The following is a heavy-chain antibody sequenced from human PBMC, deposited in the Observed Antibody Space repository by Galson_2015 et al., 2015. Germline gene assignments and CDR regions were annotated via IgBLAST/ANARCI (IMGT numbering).Heavy chain of an antibody. CDR1: GYTFTGHY. J-gene: IGHJ4*02. CDR3: ARDPLWDRTVGFDY. Sequence: SVKVSCKASGYTFTGHYLHWVRQAPGQGLEWMGWLHPNSANTNYAQNFQAWVTMTWDTSISTAYLEVSRLRSDDTAVYYCARDPLWDRTVGFDYWGQGTLVTVSS. CDR2: LHPNSANT. V-gene: IGHV1-2*04. D-gene: IGHD3-16*01.